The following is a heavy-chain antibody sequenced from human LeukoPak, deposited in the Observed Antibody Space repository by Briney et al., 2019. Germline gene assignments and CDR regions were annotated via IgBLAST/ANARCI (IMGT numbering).Heavy chain of an antibody. J-gene: IGHJ3*02. D-gene: IGHD2-2*01. V-gene: IGHV4-39*01. Sequence: SETLSLTCTVYGGSISSSSYYWGWLRQPPWRGLEGLGSNHYSGGTYYNPYLKGRVTITVDTSKNQFSLKLSSVTAADTAVYYCARSSSTSWNAFDIWGQGTMVTVSS. CDR2: NHYSGGT. CDR1: GGSISSSSYY. CDR3: ARSSSTSWNAFDI.